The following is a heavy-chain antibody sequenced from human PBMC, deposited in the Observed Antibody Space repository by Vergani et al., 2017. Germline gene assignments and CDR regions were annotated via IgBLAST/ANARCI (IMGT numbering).Heavy chain of an antibody. D-gene: IGHD3-22*01. CDR3: ARHRXPRDYYDSSGYDDAFDI. V-gene: IGHV5-51*01. CDR1: GYSFTSYW. J-gene: IGHJ3*02. CDR2: IYPGDSDT. Sequence: EVQLVQSGAEVKKPGESLKISCKGSGYSFTSYWIGWVRQMPGKGLEWMGIIYPGDSDTRYSPSFQGQVTISADKSISTAYLQWSSLKASDTAMYYCARHRXPRDYYDSSGYDDAFDIWGQGTMVTVSS.